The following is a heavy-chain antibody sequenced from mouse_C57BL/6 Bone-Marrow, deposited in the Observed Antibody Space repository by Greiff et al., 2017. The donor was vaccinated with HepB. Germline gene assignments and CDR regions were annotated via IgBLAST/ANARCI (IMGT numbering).Heavy chain of an antibody. Sequence: VMLVESGAELVRPGTSVKVSCKASGYAFTNYLIEWVKQRPGQGLEWIGVINPGSGGTNYNEKFKGKATLTADKSSSTAYMQLSSLTSEDAAVYSCARGGLNYDQWGFAYWGQGTLVTVSA. D-gene: IGHD2-4*01. CDR3: ARGGLNYDQWGFAY. V-gene: IGHV1-54*01. CDR1: GYAFTNYL. CDR2: INPGSGGT. J-gene: IGHJ3*01.